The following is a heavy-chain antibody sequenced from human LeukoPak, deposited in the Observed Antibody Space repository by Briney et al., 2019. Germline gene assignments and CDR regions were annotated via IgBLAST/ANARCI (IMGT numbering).Heavy chain of an antibody. Sequence: GGSLRLSCAASGFTFTSYAMSWVRQTPGKWLEWVSTISGSVDTTYYADSVKGRLTISRDNSKNTLDLQMNSLGAEDTAVYYCAKATLPTCGGARCYYFDNWGQGTLVTVS. V-gene: IGHV3-23*01. CDR1: GFTFTSYA. D-gene: IGHD2-15*01. CDR3: AKATLPTCGGARCYYFDN. CDR2: ISGSVDTT. J-gene: IGHJ4*02.